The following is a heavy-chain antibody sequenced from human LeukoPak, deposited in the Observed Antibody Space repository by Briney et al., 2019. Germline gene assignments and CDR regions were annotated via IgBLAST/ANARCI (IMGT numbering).Heavy chain of an antibody. V-gene: IGHV3-30*02. CDR3: AKGIAAAAAFDAFDI. D-gene: IGHD6-13*01. CDR2: IRYDGSNK. J-gene: IGHJ3*02. Sequence: GGSLRLSCAASGFTFSTYGMHWVRQAPGKGLEWVAFIRYDGSNKYCADSVKGRFTISRDNSKNSLYLQMNSLRAEDMALYYCAKGIAAAAAFDAFDIWGQGTMVTVSS. CDR1: GFTFSTYG.